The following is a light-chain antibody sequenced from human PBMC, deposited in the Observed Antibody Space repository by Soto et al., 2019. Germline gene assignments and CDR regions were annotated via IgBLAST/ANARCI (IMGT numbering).Light chain of an antibody. CDR2: DAS. V-gene: IGKV3-11*01. CDR3: HQRSTWPFT. Sequence: EIVLTQSPATLSLSPGERATLSCRASRSISSYLAWYQQKPDQAPRLLIYDASNRATGIPARLSGSGSGTDFTVTISSLEPEGFAVYYCHQRSTWPFTFGPGTKVDIK. CDR1: RSISSY. J-gene: IGKJ3*01.